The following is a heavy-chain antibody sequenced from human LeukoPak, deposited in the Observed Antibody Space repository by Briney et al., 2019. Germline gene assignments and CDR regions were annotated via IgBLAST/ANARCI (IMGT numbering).Heavy chain of an antibody. Sequence: SETLSLTCTVSGGSISSYYWSWIRQPPGKGLEWIGYIYYSGSTNYNPSLKSRVTISVDTSKNQFSLKLSSVTAADTAVYYCARDQSLVRGIITHDAFDIWGQGTMVTVSS. D-gene: IGHD3-10*01. CDR2: IYYSGST. CDR3: ARDQSLVRGIITHDAFDI. CDR1: GGSISSYY. V-gene: IGHV4-59*01. J-gene: IGHJ3*02.